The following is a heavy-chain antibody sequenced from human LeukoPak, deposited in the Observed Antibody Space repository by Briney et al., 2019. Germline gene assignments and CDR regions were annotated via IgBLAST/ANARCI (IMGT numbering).Heavy chain of an antibody. V-gene: IGHV3-23*01. CDR1: GFTFSSYG. D-gene: IGHD3-10*01. Sequence: GGSLRLSCAASGFTFSSYGMSWVRQAPGKGLVWVSAISGSGGSTYYADSVKGRFTISRDKSKNTLYLQMNSLRAEDTAVYYCARVYYGSGSLYYYYYYMDVWGEGTTVTISS. CDR3: ARVYYGSGSLYYYYYYMDV. J-gene: IGHJ6*03. CDR2: ISGSGGST.